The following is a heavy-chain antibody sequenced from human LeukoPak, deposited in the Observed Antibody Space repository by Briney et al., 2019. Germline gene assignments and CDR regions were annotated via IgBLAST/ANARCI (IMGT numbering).Heavy chain of an antibody. Sequence: SETLSLTCTVSGDSISSTIYYWGWIRQPPGKGLEWIGSIYHSGNTYYNPSLKSRVTISVDTSKNQSSLKLSSVTAADTAVYYCARDRDFWSGLPETYSWFDPWGQGTLVTVSS. CDR1: GDSISSTIYY. V-gene: IGHV4-39*07. CDR2: IYHSGNT. J-gene: IGHJ5*02. D-gene: IGHD3-3*01. CDR3: ARDRDFWSGLPETYSWFDP.